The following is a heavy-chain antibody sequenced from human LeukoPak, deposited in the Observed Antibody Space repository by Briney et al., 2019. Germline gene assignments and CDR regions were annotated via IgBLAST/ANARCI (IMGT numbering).Heavy chain of an antibody. CDR2: INHSGST. CDR1: GGSFSGYY. J-gene: IGHJ4*02. CDR3: ARGPTRGTVVR. V-gene: IGHV4-34*01. Sequence: PSETLSLTCAVYGGSFSGYYWSWIRQPPGKGLEWIGEINHSGSTNYNPSLKSRVTISVDTSKNQFSLKLSSVTAADTAVYYCARGPTRGTVVRWGQGTLATVSS. D-gene: IGHD4-23*01.